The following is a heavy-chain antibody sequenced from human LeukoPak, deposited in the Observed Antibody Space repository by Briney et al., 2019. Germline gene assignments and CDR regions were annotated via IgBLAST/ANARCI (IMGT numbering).Heavy chain of an antibody. CDR1: GFTFSSYG. CDR2: ISYDGSNK. CDR3: AREGDTSPGLDY. V-gene: IGHV3-30*03. J-gene: IGHJ4*02. Sequence: GRSLRLSCAASGFTFSSYGMHWVRQAPGKGLEWVAVISYDGSNKYYADSVKGRLTISRDNAKNSVYLQMTSLRAEDTAVYFCAREGDTSPGLDYWGQGALVTVSS.